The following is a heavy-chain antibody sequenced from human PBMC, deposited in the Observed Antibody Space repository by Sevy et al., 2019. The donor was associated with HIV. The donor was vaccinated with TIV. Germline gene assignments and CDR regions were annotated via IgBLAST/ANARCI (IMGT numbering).Heavy chain of an antibody. CDR1: GFIFSSYG. D-gene: IGHD6-13*01. Sequence: GGSLRLSCAASGFIFSSYGMNWVRQAPGKGLEWVAVIWYDGSNKYYADSVKGRFTISRDNSKNTLYLQMNSLRVEDMGVYYCASSRGGSSSRPPDTWGQGTLVTVSS. V-gene: IGHV3-33*01. CDR3: ASSRGGSSSRPPDT. CDR2: IWYDGSNK. J-gene: IGHJ5*02.